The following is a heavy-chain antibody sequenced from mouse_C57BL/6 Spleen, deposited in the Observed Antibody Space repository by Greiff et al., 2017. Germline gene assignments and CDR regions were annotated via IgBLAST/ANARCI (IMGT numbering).Heavy chain of an antibody. CDR3: AYYYGSSDGTWYFDV. Sequence: VQLQQPGAELVKPGASVKMSCKASGYTFTSYWITWVKQRPGQGLEWIGDIYPGSGSTNYNEKFKSKATLTVDTSSSTAYMQLSSLTSEDSAVYYCAYYYGSSDGTWYFDVWGTGTTVTVSS. CDR2: IYPGSGST. J-gene: IGHJ1*03. CDR1: GYTFTSYW. D-gene: IGHD1-1*01. V-gene: IGHV1-55*01.